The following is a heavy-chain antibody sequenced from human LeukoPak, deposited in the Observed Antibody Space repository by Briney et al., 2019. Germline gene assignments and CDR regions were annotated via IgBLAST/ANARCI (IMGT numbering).Heavy chain of an antibody. CDR3: AKGEDIVVVVAATLFDY. J-gene: IGHJ4*02. V-gene: IGHV3-53*01. CDR1: GFTVSSNY. D-gene: IGHD2-15*01. Sequence: GGSLRLSCVASGFTVSSNYMSWVRQAPGKGLEWVSVIYSCGSTYYADSVKGRFTISRDNAKNSLYLQMNSLRAEDTAVYYCAKGEDIVVVVAATLFDYWGQGTLVTVSS. CDR2: IYSCGST.